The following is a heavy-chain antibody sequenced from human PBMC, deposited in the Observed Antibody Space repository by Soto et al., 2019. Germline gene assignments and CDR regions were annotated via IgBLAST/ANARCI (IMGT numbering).Heavy chain of an antibody. CDR3: AKDQRTGSGEPGYYYYMDV. Sequence: GGSLRLSCAASGFSFSSYVMSWVRQAPGKGLEWVSTISGGGFSTYYADSVKGRFTISRDNSKNTLSLQMNSLRAGDTAIYYCAKDQRTGSGEPGYYYYMDVWGKGTTVTVSS. CDR1: GFSFSSYV. D-gene: IGHD3-3*01. V-gene: IGHV3-23*01. J-gene: IGHJ6*03. CDR2: ISGGGFST.